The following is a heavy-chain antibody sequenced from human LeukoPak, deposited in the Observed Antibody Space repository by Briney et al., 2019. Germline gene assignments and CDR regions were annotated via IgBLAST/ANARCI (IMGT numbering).Heavy chain of an antibody. J-gene: IGHJ4*02. D-gene: IGHD6-19*01. Sequence: GGSLRLSCAASGFTYNSYAMTWVRQAPGKGLEWVSHVSGSGGITYYADSVKGRFTISRDNSKNTLYLQMNSLRAEDTAVYYCAKTTAGNSSGRYPGWPVDYWGQGTLVTVSS. CDR1: GFTYNSYA. CDR2: VSGSGGIT. CDR3: AKTTAGNSSGRYPGWPVDY. V-gene: IGHV3-23*01.